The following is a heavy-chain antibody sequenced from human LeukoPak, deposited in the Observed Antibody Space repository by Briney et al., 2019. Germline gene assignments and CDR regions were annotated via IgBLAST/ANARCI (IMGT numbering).Heavy chain of an antibody. D-gene: IGHD6-19*01. CDR1: GFTFSSYG. J-gene: IGHJ4*02. V-gene: IGHV3-21*01. Sequence: GGSLRLSCAASGFTFSSYGMSWVRQAPGKGLEWVSSISSSSSYIYYADSVKGRFTISRDNAKNSLYLQMNSLRAEDTAVYYGARGGEWLVRPVDYWGQGTLVTVSS. CDR3: ARGGEWLVRPVDY. CDR2: ISSSSSYI.